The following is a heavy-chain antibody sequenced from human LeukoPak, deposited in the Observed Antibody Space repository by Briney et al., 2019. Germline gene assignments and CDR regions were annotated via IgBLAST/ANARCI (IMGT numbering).Heavy chain of an antibody. J-gene: IGHJ4*02. CDR2: IKQHGGKT. V-gene: IGHV3-7*01. CDR3: AREGYSYGIDY. D-gene: IGHD5-18*01. CDR1: GLTFSNHW. Sequence: GGSLRLSCAASGLTFSNHWMTWVRQAPGKGLEWVANIKQHGGKTYYVDSVKGRFTISRDNAKKSLYLQMNSLRAEDTAVYYCAREGYSYGIDYWGQGTLVTVSS.